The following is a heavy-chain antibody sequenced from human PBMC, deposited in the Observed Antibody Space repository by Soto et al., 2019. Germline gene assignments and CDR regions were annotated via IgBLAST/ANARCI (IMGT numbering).Heavy chain of an antibody. V-gene: IGHV1-69*02. J-gene: IGHJ1*01. CDR3: ARGARIAAAAPEYFQH. CDR1: GGTFSSYT. Sequence: QVQLVQSGAEVKKPGSSVKVSCKASGGTFSSYTISWVRQAPGQGLEWMGRIIPILGIANYAQKFQGRVTITADKSTSXAYMELSSLRSEDTAVYYCARGARIAAAAPEYFQHWGQGTLVTVSS. CDR2: IIPILGIA. D-gene: IGHD6-13*01.